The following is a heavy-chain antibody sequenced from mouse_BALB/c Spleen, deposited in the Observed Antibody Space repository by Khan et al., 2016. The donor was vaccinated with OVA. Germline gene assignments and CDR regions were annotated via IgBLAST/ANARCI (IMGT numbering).Heavy chain of an antibody. D-gene: IGHD4-1*01. J-gene: IGHJ3*01. V-gene: IGHV1-77*01. CDR3: ARAGWDVFAY. Sequence: QVQLQQSGPELVKPGASVKMSCKASGYTFTDYVMNWVKQRNGQGLEWIGQIYPGSDSTYYNEKFKGKATLTADSYSSTAYMQLSNLTSEDSAVYFCARAGWDVFAYWGQGTLVTVSA. CDR1: GYTFTDYV. CDR2: IYPGSDST.